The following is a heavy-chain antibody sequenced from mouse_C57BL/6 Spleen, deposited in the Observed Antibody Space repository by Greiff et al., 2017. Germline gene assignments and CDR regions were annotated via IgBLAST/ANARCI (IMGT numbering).Heavy chain of an antibody. J-gene: IGHJ2*01. D-gene: IGHD1-1*01. Sequence: EVQLQQSGPELVKPGASVKISCKASGYTFTDYYMNWVKQSHGQSLEWIGDINPNNGGTSYNQKFKGKATLTVDKSSSTAYMELRSLTSEDSAVYYCARWITTDPDYFDYWGQGTTLTVSS. CDR3: ARWITTDPDYFDY. V-gene: IGHV1-26*01. CDR1: GYTFTDYY. CDR2: INPNNGGT.